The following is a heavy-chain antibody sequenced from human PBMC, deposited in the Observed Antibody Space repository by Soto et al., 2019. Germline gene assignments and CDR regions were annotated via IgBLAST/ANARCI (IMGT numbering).Heavy chain of an antibody. CDR3: TTDNPRYWFGDLSY. Sequence: GGSLRLSCAASGFTFSNAWMSWVRQAPGKGLEWVGRIKSKTDGGTTDYAAPVKGRFTISRDDSKNTLYLQMNSLKTEDTAVYYCTTDNPRYWFGDLSYWGQGTLVTVSS. J-gene: IGHJ4*02. CDR2: IKSKTDGGTT. CDR1: GFTFSNAW. V-gene: IGHV3-15*01. D-gene: IGHD3-10*01.